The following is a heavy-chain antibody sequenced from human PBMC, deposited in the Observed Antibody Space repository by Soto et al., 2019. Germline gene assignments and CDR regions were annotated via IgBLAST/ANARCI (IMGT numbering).Heavy chain of an antibody. CDR3: TRDSKEYSSGQIDY. D-gene: IGHD6-19*01. V-gene: IGHV3-49*03. Sequence: PGGSLRLSCTASGFTFGDYAMSWFRQAPGKGLEWVGFIRSKAYGGTTEYAASVKGRFTISRDDSKSIAYLQMNSLKTEDTAVYYCTRDSKEYSSGQIDYWGQGTLVTVSS. J-gene: IGHJ4*02. CDR2: IRSKAYGGTT. CDR1: GFTFGDYA.